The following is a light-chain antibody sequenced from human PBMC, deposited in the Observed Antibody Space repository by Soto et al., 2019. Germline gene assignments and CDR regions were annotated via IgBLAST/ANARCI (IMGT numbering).Light chain of an antibody. CDR2: GAS. CDR3: QQYNTWPLT. V-gene: IGKV3-15*01. J-gene: IGKJ4*01. Sequence: EIVMTQSPATLSVSPGERATLSCRASQGVTTNLAWYQQKPGQAPRLLIYGASTRATGIPARFSGSGSGTEFTRTISSLQSEDFAVYYCQQYNTWPLTFGGGTKVEIK. CDR1: QGVTTN.